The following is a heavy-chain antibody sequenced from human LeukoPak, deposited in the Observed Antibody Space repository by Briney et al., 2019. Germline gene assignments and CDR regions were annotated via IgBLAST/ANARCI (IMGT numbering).Heavy chain of an antibody. CDR2: IHSDGSST. V-gene: IGHV3-74*01. CDR3: VRAHIGDYGSFDY. CDR1: GFTFSSYA. Sequence: PGGSLRLSCAASGFTFSSYAMSWVRQAPGKGLVWVSHIHSDGSSTTYADSVKGRFTISRDNAKNTLYLQMTSLTAEDTAVYYCVRAHIGDYGSFDYWGQGALVTVSS. D-gene: IGHD4-17*01. J-gene: IGHJ4*02.